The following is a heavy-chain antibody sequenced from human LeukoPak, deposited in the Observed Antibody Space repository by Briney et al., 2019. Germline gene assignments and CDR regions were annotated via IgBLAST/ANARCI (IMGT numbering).Heavy chain of an antibody. CDR3: ARDGGIIRFGGQDV. D-gene: IGHD3-16*01. J-gene: IGHJ6*02. Sequence: GGSLRLSCAASGFTFSSYLMNWVRQAPGKGLEWVAYIKHDGSDKKYVDSIKGRFTISRDNAANSLYLQMNSLRVEDTAVYYCARDGGIIRFGGQDVWGQGTTVIVS. CDR1: GFTFSSYL. V-gene: IGHV3-7*01. CDR2: IKHDGSDK.